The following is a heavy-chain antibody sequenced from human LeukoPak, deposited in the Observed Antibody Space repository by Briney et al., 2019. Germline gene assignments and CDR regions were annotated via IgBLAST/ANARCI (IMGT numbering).Heavy chain of an antibody. CDR3: AKVGLYSGSYYCDY. CDR2: ISYDGGNK. Sequence: GGSLRLSCAVSGFIFSSYGMHWVRQAPGKGLEWVAVISYDGGNKYYADSVKGRFTISRDNSKNTLYPQMDSLRGEDTAVYYCAKVGLYSGSYYCDYWGQGTLVTVSS. V-gene: IGHV3-30*18. CDR1: GFIFSSYG. D-gene: IGHD1-26*01. J-gene: IGHJ4*02.